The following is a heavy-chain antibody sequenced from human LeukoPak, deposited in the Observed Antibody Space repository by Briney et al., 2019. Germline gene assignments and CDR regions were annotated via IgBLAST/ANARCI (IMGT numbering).Heavy chain of an antibody. D-gene: IGHD3-3*01. Sequence: GASVKVSCKASGYTFTGYYMHWVRQAPGQGLEWMGWINPNSGGTNYAQKLQGRVTMTTDTSTSTAYMELRSLRSDDTAVYYCARGGEHRYYDFWSGYGEYYYYMDVWGKGTTVTVSS. CDR3: ARGGEHRYYDFWSGYGEYYYYMDV. CDR1: GYTFTGYY. J-gene: IGHJ6*03. CDR2: INPNSGGT. V-gene: IGHV1-2*02.